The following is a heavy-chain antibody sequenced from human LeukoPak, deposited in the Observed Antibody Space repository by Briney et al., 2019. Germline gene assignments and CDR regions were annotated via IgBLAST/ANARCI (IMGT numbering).Heavy chain of an antibody. Sequence: GSSVKVSCKASGGTFSSYAISWVRQAPGQGLEWMGGIIPIFGTANYAQKFQGRVTITADESTSTAYMELSSLRFEDTAVYYCARAQDPYGGPYYFDYWGQGTLVTVSS. CDR3: ARAQDPYGGPYYFDY. V-gene: IGHV1-69*13. CDR2: IIPIFGTA. D-gene: IGHD4/OR15-4a*01. J-gene: IGHJ4*02. CDR1: GGTFSSYA.